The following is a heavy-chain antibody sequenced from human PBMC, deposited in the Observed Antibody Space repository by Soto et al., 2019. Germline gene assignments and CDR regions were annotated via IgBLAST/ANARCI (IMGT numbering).Heavy chain of an antibody. J-gene: IGHJ5*02. CDR2: INHSGST. Sequence: PSETLSLTCAVYGGSFSGYYWSWIRQPPGKGLEWIGEINHSGSTNYNPSLKSRVTISVDTSKNQFSLKLSSVTAADTAVYYCARAKRLKRYNWFDPCRQGYLVPVSS. D-gene: IGHD6-25*01. CDR1: GGSFSGYY. CDR3: ARAKRLKRYNWFDP. V-gene: IGHV4-34*01.